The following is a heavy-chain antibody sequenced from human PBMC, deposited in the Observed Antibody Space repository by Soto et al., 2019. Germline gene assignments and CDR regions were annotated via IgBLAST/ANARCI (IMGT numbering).Heavy chain of an antibody. V-gene: IGHV2-5*02. Sequence: QITLKESGPTLVKPTQTLTLTCTFSGFSLYTSQVGVGWIRQPPGKALEWLAHIYWDDDKRYSPSLKNRFTIPKYSSKTQVVVTMTNMAPADTATYSCARLYGGSYFAYWGQGTLVTVSS. CDR2: IYWDDDK. D-gene: IGHD1-26*01. CDR1: GFSLYTSQVG. J-gene: IGHJ4*02. CDR3: ARLYGGSYFAY.